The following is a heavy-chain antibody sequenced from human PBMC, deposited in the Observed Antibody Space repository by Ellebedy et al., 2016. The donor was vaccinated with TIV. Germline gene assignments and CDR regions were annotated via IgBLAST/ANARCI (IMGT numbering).Heavy chain of an antibody. CDR1: GFTFSSYA. J-gene: IGHJ4*02. CDR3: ARLRGADFVGS. Sequence: GESLKISCAASGFTFSSYAMSWVRQAPGKGLEWVSSISGSGGSTHYADSVKGRFTISRDNSKNTLYLQMNGLRAEDTAVYYCARLRGADFVGSWGQGTLVTVSS. V-gene: IGHV3-23*01. CDR2: ISGSGGST. D-gene: IGHD1-26*01.